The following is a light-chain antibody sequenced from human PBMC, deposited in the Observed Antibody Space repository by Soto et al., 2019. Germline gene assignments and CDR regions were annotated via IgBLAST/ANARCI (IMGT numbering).Light chain of an antibody. Sequence: EIVLTQSPGTLSLSPGERATLCCRASQSVTSSYLTWYQQKPGQAPRLLIYGASTWAAGIPDRFSGSGSGTDFTLTISSLEPEDFAVYYCQQYGKLPITFGQGTRLEI. J-gene: IGKJ5*01. CDR2: GAS. CDR1: QSVTSSY. V-gene: IGKV3-20*01. CDR3: QQYGKLPIT.